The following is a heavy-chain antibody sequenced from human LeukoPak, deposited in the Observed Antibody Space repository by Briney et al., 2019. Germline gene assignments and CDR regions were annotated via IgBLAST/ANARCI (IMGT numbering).Heavy chain of an antibody. CDR1: GFTFSSYW. D-gene: IGHD6-6*01. J-gene: IGHJ6*02. CDR3: ARDPYSSTWSYGMDV. Sequence: GGSLRLSCAASGFTFSSYWMSWVRQAPGKGLEWVANIKQDGSEEVYVDSLKGRFTISRDNAKNSLFLQMNTLRAEDTAVYYCARDPYSSTWSYGMDVWGQGTTVTVSS. V-gene: IGHV3-7*05. CDR2: IKQDGSEE.